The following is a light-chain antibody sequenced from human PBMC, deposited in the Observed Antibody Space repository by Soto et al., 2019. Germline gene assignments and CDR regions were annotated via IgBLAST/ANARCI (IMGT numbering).Light chain of an antibody. Sequence: DIQVTQSPASLSASVGDRVTITCRTSQGINTYLNWYQQKSGEARRLLIAASDLESGVPSRFSGSGSGTDFTLTISGLRPEDFATYYCQQAYITPYSFGQGTKLEI. CDR2: AAS. J-gene: IGKJ2*03. CDR1: QGINTY. CDR3: QQAYITPYS. V-gene: IGKV1-39*01.